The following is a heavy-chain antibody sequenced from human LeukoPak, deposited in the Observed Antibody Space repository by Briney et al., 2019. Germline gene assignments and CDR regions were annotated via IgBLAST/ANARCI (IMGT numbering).Heavy chain of an antibody. J-gene: IGHJ2*01. CDR3: AREVAARPRDNWYFDL. V-gene: IGHV4-61*02. D-gene: IGHD6-6*01. Sequence: PSQTLSLTCTVSGGSISSGSYYWSWIRQPAGKGLEWIGRIYTSGSTNYNPSLESRVTISVDTSKNQFSLKLSSVTAADTAVYYCAREVAARPRDNWYFDLWGRGTLVTVSS. CDR2: IYTSGST. CDR1: GGSISSGSYY.